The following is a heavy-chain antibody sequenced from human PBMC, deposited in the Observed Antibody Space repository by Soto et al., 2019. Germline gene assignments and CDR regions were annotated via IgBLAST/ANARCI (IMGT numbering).Heavy chain of an antibody. CDR3: ARVRGDTAMVPANYYYYGMDV. D-gene: IGHD5-18*01. J-gene: IGHJ6*02. V-gene: IGHV1-69*13. CDR2: IIPIFGTA. Sequence: SVKVSCKASGGTFSSYAISWVRQAPGQGLEWMGGIIPIFGTANYAQKFQGRVTITADESTSTAYMELSSLRSEDTAVYYCARVRGDTAMVPANYYYYGMDVWGQGTTVTVSS. CDR1: GGTFSSYA.